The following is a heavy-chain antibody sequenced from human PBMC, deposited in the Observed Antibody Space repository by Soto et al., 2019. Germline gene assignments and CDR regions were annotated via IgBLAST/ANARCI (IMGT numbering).Heavy chain of an antibody. Sequence: QITLKESGPTLVKPTQTLTLTCTFSGFSLSTSGVGVGWIRQPPGKALEWLALIYWDDDKRYSPSLKSSLTLTKDTSKTQVVLTMTNMDPVDTATYYCAHSDPHYDILTGYYSHDHNWFDPWGQGTLVTVSS. CDR3: AHSDPHYDILTGYYSHDHNWFDP. CDR1: GFSLSTSGVG. J-gene: IGHJ5*02. CDR2: IYWDDDK. V-gene: IGHV2-5*02. D-gene: IGHD3-9*01.